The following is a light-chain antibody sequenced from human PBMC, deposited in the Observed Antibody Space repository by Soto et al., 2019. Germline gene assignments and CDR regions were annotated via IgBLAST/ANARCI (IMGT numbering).Light chain of an antibody. CDR3: QQDGSSAVT. CDR2: GAS. V-gene: IGKV3-20*01. Sequence: EIGLTKSPGTLSLSPGERATLSCRASQSVSSNYLAWYQQKPGQAPRLLIYGASSRATGIPARFSGSGSGTDFTLTISRLEPEDFAVYWCQQDGSSAVTFGGGTKVETK. CDR1: QSVSSNY. J-gene: IGKJ4*01.